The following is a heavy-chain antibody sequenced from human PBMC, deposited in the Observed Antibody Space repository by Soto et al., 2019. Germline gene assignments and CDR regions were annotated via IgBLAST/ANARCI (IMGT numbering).Heavy chain of an antibody. CDR3: ARDLDDYGDYYGMDV. D-gene: IGHD4-17*01. CDR2: ISAYNGNT. CDR1: GYTFTSYG. Sequence: ASVKVSCKAPGYTFTSYGISWVRQAPGQGLEWMGWISAYNGNTNYAQKLQGRVTMTTDTSTSTAYMELRSLRSDDTAVYYCARDLDDYGDYYGMDVWGQGTTVTVSS. J-gene: IGHJ6*02. V-gene: IGHV1-18*01.